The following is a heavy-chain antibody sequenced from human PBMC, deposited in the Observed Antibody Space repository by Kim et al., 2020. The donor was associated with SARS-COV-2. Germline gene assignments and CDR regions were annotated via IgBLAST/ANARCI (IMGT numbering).Heavy chain of an antibody. V-gene: IGHV3-23*01. CDR1: GFTFSIYA. J-gene: IGHJ4*02. Sequence: GGSLRLSCVASGFTFSIYAMNWVRQAPGKGLEWVSGISNSGGSTYYADSVKGRFTISRDNSKNTLYLQMNSLRAEDTAVYYCAKDLDDILTPFDYWGQGTLVTVSS. CDR2: ISNSGGST. D-gene: IGHD3-9*01. CDR3: AKDLDDILTPFDY.